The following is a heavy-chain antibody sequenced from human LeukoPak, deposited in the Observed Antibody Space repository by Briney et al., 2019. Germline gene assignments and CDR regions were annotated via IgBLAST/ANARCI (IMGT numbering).Heavy chain of an antibody. Sequence: GGSLRLSCAASGFTFSSYVMSWVRQAPGKGLEWVSAITGRAIYGRGGTTYYADSVKGRFTISRDNSKNTLYLQMNSLRAEDTAVYYCAKDRAQGITILQHWGQGTLVTVSS. CDR1: GFTFSSYV. J-gene: IGHJ1*01. V-gene: IGHV3-23*01. CDR2: ITGRAIYGRGGTT. CDR3: AKDRAQGITILQH. D-gene: IGHD3-10*01.